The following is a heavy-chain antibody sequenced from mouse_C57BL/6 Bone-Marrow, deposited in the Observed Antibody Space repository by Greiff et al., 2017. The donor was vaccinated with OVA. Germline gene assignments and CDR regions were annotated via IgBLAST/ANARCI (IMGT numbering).Heavy chain of an antibody. J-gene: IGHJ1*03. Sequence: DVKLQESGAELVRPGASVKLSCTASGFNIKDYYMHWVKQRPEQGLEWIGRIDPEDGDTEYAPKFQGKATMTADTSSNTAYLQLSSLTSEDTAVYYCTTIYYGNHWYFDVWGTGTTVTVSS. CDR1: GFNIKDYY. CDR3: TTIYYGNHWYFDV. V-gene: IGHV14-1*01. D-gene: IGHD2-1*01. CDR2: IDPEDGDT.